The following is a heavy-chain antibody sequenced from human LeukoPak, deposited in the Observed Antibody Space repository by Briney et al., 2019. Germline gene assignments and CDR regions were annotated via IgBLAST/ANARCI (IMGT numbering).Heavy chain of an antibody. J-gene: IGHJ4*02. CDR3: AKVNGGYSSSYNINLDY. CDR2: ISWDGYTT. Sequence: GSLRLSRAASGFTSADDSMPWVRQVPGKGREWVSLISWDGYTTYYADSVRGRFTISRDNSKNALYLQMNSLKTEDTGFYYCAKVNGGYSSSYNINLDYWGQGTLVTVSS. CDR1: GFTSADDS. V-gene: IGHV3-43*01. D-gene: IGHD6-6*01.